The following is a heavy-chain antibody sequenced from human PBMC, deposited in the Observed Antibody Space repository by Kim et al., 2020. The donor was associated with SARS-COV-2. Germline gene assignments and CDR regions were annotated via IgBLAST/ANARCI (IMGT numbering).Heavy chain of an antibody. Sequence: SETLSLTCTVSGDSISSYYWSWIRQPPGKGLEWIGYVYYSGSTEYNPSLKSRVTISLDSSNSQFSLRLSSVTAADTATYYCARVGAVSPINYYYYGMDVWDHGTTDTVSS. V-gene: IGHV4-59*01. CDR3: ARVGAVSPINYYYYGMDV. D-gene: IGHD2-21*02. CDR2: VYYSGST. CDR1: GDSISSYY. J-gene: IGHJ6*02.